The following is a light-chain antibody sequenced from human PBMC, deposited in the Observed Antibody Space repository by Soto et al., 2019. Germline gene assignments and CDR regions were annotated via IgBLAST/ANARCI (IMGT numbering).Light chain of an antibody. CDR3: QQYGSPPLIT. Sequence: EIVWTQSPATRSLSLGEGATILCRPSQNLGTYLAWYQQKPGQAPRLLIYDASNRATGMPARFSGFGSGTDFTLSISSPEPEDFAVYYCQQYGSPPLITFGQGTRLEIK. CDR2: DAS. V-gene: IGKV3-11*01. CDR1: QNLGTY. J-gene: IGKJ5*01.